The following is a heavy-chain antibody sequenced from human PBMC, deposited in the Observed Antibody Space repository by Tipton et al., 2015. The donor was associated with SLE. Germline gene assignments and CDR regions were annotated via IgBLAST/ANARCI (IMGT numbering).Heavy chain of an antibody. Sequence: TLSLTCIVSGGSITGYYWSWIRQPPGKRLEWIGYIDQFGSANYNPPLQSRVTISVGRSKTQFSLKLRSVSAADSAMYYCARHGYAAWSGYYHHVFDVWGQGTMLTVSS. J-gene: IGHJ3*01. CDR2: IDQFGSA. CDR3: ARHGYAAWSGYYHHVFDV. V-gene: IGHV4-59*08. D-gene: IGHD3-3*01. CDR1: GGSITGYY.